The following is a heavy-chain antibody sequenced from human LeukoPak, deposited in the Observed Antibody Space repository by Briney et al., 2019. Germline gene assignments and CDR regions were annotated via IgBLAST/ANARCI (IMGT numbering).Heavy chain of an antibody. D-gene: IGHD3-22*01. CDR3: ARDRRYYDSSGYYYYYGMDV. CDR2: ISSSSSYI. J-gene: IGHJ6*02. V-gene: IGHV3-21*01. CDR1: GFTFSSYS. Sequence: PEGSLRLSCAASGFTFSSYSMNWDRQAPGKGLEWVSSISSSSSYIYYADSVKGRFTISRDNAKNSLYLQMNSLRAEDTAVYYCARDRRYYDSSGYYYYYGMDVWGQGTTVTVSS.